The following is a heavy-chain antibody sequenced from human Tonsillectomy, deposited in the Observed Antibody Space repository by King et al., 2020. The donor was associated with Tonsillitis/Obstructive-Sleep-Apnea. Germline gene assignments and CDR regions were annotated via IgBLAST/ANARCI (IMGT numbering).Heavy chain of an antibody. CDR1: GGSISSYY. CDR2: XXYSGST. CDR3: ARRGELDAFDI. V-gene: IGHV4-59*08. J-gene: IGHJ3*02. Sequence: QLQESGPGLVKPSETLSLTCTVSGGSISSYYWSWIRQXPGKGLEWIGYXXYSGSTNYNPSLKSRVTISVDTSKXQFSLKLGSVTAADTAVYYCARRGELDAFDIWGQGTMVTVSS. D-gene: IGHD1-26*01.